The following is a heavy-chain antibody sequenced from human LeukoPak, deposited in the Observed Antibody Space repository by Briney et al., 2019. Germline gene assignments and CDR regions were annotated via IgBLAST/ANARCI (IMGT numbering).Heavy chain of an antibody. Sequence: GGSLRLSCAASGFTFSSYAMSWVRQAPGKGLEWVSTISHSGGGTYYADSVKGRFTISRDNSRNTLYLQMNNLRAEDTALYYCAKDTSTSPHWYFDYWGQGTLVTVSS. V-gene: IGHV3-23*01. CDR3: AKDTSTSPHWYFDY. J-gene: IGHJ4*02. D-gene: IGHD2-2*01. CDR2: ISHSGGGT. CDR1: GFTFSSYA.